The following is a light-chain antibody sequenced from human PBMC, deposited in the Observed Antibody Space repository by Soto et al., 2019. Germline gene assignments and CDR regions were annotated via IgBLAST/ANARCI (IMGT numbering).Light chain of an antibody. Sequence: QSALTQPASVSGSPGQSITISCTGTSGDVGKFNLVSWYQHHPGRAPKLIIYGVTQWPSGASTRFSGSKSGNTASLTIFGLQADDEADYYCCSYAGDTTFYVFGTGTKVTVL. CDR3: CSYAGDTTFYV. CDR1: SGDVGKFNL. CDR2: GVT. J-gene: IGLJ1*01. V-gene: IGLV2-23*02.